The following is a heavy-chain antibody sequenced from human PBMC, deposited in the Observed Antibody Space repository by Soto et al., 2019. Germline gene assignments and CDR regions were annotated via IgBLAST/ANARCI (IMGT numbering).Heavy chain of an antibody. Sequence: QAQLEQSGGEVKKPGSSVKVSCKASRVAFSKFIVTWVRQAPGLGLEWVGGIIPIFGTANYAQKFQGRVTRTADGSASISYIEVNNLRSKDSAVYYCAKVGDSSPMGYYYGMDVWGQGTTVTVSS. D-gene: IGHD3-22*01. CDR2: IIPIFGTA. V-gene: IGHV1-69*01. CDR1: RVAFSKFI. CDR3: AKVGDSSPMGYYYGMDV. J-gene: IGHJ6*02.